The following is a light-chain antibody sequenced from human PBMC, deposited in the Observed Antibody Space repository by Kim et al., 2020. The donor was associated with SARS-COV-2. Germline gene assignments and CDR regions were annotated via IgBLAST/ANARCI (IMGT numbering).Light chain of an antibody. Sequence: ASVGDRVTITCRASQSISSYLNWYQQKPGNAPKLLIYAASSLQSGVPSRFSGSGSGTDFTLTISSLQPEDFATYYCQQSYSTPLTFGGGTKVEIK. CDR3: QQSYSTPLT. CDR1: QSISSY. CDR2: AAS. J-gene: IGKJ4*01. V-gene: IGKV1-39*01.